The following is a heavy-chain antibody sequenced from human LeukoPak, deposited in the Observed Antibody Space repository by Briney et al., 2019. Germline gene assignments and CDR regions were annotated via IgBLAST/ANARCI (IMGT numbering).Heavy chain of an antibody. D-gene: IGHD3-3*01. J-gene: IGHJ5*02. CDR3: ARDSRRITIFGVVIGNWFDP. CDR1: GGSFSGYY. V-gene: IGHV4-34*01. Sequence: EASETLSLTCAAYGGSFSGYYWSWIRQPPGKGLEWIGEINHSGSTNYNPSLKSRVTISVDTSKNQFSLKLSSVTAADTAVYYCARDSRRITIFGVVIGNWFDPWGQGTLVTVSS. CDR2: INHSGST.